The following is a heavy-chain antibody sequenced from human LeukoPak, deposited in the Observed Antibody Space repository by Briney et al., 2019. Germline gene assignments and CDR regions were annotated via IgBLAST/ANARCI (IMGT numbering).Heavy chain of an antibody. V-gene: IGHV3-30*18. CDR3: AKDEGYFSYFFDS. J-gene: IGHJ4*02. D-gene: IGHD5-18*01. Sequence: GGSLRLSCVASGFTFTGYSMLWLRQAPGKGLEWLSIISFDAATEYYADSLQGRFTISRDNSENTVYLQMSSLRVEDTAIYYCAKDEGYFSYFFDSWGQGTLVTVSS. CDR2: ISFDAATE. CDR1: GFTFTGYS.